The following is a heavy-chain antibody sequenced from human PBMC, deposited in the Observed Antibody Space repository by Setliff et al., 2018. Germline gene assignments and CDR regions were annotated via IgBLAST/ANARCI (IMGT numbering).Heavy chain of an antibody. CDR3: AGDLGDGGDSDY. J-gene: IGHJ4*02. V-gene: IGHV4-38-2*02. D-gene: IGHD2-21*02. Sequence: SETLSLTCTVSGYSISSGYIWGWIRQPPGKGLEWVGNIGHTGSINYNASLKSRLNISRDTCKNQVSLKLNSVTATDTAVYYCAGDLGDGGDSDYWGQGSVVTVS. CDR1: GYSISSGYI. CDR2: IGHTGSI.